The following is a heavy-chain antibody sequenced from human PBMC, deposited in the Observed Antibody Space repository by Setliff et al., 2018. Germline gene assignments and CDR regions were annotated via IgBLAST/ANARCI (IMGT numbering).Heavy chain of an antibody. V-gene: IGHV4-59*08. CDR2: IQSGAT. D-gene: IGHD3-22*01. CDR3: ARGSYYDSSGYSPDFFDY. Sequence: SETLSLTCTVSGDSISSYYWSWIRQTPGKGLEWIGYIQSGATKYNPSLGSRISISLDTSKNQFSLKLSSVTAADTAVYYCARGSYYDSSGYSPDFFDYWGQGTLVTVSS. J-gene: IGHJ4*02. CDR1: GDSISSYY.